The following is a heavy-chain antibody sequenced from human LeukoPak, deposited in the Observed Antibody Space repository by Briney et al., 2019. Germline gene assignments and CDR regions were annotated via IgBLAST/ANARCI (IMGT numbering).Heavy chain of an antibody. CDR1: GGSITSDGYY. J-gene: IGHJ5*02. D-gene: IGHD6-6*01. Sequence: SETLSLTCTVSGGSITSDGYYWTWIRQHPGKGLEWIGYIYYNGRTDYNPSLKSRVTILVGTSKNQFSLKLSSVTAADTAVYYCARVGCSDTSCSNRGERSSSPYNWFAPWGQGTLVTVSS. CDR2: IYYNGRT. V-gene: IGHV4-31*03. CDR3: ARVGCSDTSCSNRGERSSSPYNWFAP.